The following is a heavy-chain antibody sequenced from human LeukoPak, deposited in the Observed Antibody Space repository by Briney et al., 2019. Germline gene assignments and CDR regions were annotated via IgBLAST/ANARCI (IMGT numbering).Heavy chain of an antibody. CDR3: ARGYYGSGSSWFDP. V-gene: IGHV3-21*01. Sequence: PGGSLRLSCAASGFTFSSYSMNWVRQAPGKGLEWVSSISSSSSYIYYADSVKGRFTISRDNATNSLYLQMNSLRAEDTAVYYCARGYYGSGSSWFDPWGQGTLVTVSS. CDR1: GFTFSSYS. J-gene: IGHJ5*02. CDR2: ISSSSSYI. D-gene: IGHD3-10*01.